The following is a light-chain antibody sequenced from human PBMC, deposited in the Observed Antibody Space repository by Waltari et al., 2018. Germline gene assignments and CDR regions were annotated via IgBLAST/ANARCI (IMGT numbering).Light chain of an antibody. CDR1: QRVSSY. Sequence: CRASQRVSSYLAWYQQNPCQAPRLLIYDASNGATGIPARFSGSGSGTDFTLTISSLEPEDFAVYYCQQRSNWPITFGQGTRLEIK. CDR2: DAS. J-gene: IGKJ5*01. V-gene: IGKV3-11*01. CDR3: QQRSNWPIT.